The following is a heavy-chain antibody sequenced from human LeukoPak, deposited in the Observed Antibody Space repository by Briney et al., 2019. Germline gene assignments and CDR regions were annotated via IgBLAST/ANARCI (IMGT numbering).Heavy chain of an antibody. V-gene: IGHV3-23*01. CDR3: AKSSGFSYGSGYSFDS. Sequence: PGGSLRLSCAASAFTFSSYAMRWVRQAPGEGLEWVPAIGGSGGSTYYAASVKGRFTISRDNSKNTLYLQMNSLRAEDTAVYYCAKSSGFSYGSGYSFDSWGQGTLVTVSS. CDR1: AFTFSSYA. J-gene: IGHJ4*02. CDR2: IGGSGGST. D-gene: IGHD5-18*01.